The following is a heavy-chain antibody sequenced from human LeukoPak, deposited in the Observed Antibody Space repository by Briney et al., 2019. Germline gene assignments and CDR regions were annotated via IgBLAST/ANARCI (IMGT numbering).Heavy chain of an antibody. CDR3: AKTNGYPNWFGP. CDR1: GFIVSSNY. CDR2: IYSGGTT. D-gene: IGHD3-16*02. J-gene: IGHJ5*02. Sequence: GGSLRLSCAASGFIVSSNYMSWVRQAPGKGLEWVSVIYSGGTTYYADSVKGRFTISRDTSKNTLSLQMNSLRAEDTAVYYCAKTNGYPNWFGPWGQGTLVTVSS. V-gene: IGHV3-53*01.